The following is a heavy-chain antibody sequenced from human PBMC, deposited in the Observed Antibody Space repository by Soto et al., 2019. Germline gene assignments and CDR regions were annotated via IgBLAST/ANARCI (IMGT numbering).Heavy chain of an antibody. Sequence: SVKVSCKASGYTFTSYYMHWVRQAPGQGLEWMGIINPSGGSTSYAQKFQGRVTMTRDTSTSTVYMELSSLRSEDTAVYYCARDGPPNYDSSGYYHPLGYWGQGTLVTVSS. J-gene: IGHJ4*02. D-gene: IGHD3-22*01. CDR1: GYTFTSYY. CDR3: ARDGPPNYDSSGYYHPLGY. V-gene: IGHV1-46*01. CDR2: INPSGGST.